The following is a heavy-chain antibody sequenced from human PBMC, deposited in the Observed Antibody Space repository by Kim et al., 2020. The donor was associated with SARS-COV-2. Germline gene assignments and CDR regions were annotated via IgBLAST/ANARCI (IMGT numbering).Heavy chain of an antibody. J-gene: IGHJ4*02. Sequence: KTKSSQKFQGQVTITREPSANTAYMELSSLTSEDTAVYYCARDMNPTVYDYWGQGTLVTVSS. D-gene: IGHD4-4*01. V-gene: IGHV1-3*01. CDR3: ARDMNPTVYDY. CDR2: KT.